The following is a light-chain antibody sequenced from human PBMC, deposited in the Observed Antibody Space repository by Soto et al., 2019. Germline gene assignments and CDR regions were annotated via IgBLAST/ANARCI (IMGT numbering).Light chain of an antibody. CDR3: QPYHNWPA. J-gene: IGKJ1*01. V-gene: IGKV3-15*01. CDR1: QSVFSS. CDR2: GAA. Sequence: IVLTQSPATLSVSPGERATLSCRASQSVFSSLAWFQQKPGQAPRLLIYGAATRATGIPARFSGSGSGTEFSLTISSLQSEDFAVYYCQPYHNWPAFGQGTKVEIK.